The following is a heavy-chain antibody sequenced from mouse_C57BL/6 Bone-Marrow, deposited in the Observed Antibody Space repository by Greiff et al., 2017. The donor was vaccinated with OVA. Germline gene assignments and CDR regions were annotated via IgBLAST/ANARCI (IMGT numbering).Heavy chain of an antibody. Sequence: QVHVKQSGAELARPGASVKLSCKASGYTFTSYGISWVKQRTGQGLEWIGEIYPRSGNTYYNEKFKGKATLTADKSSSTAYMELRSLTYEDSAVYFCARFDYDVLFDYWGQGTTLTVSS. CDR3: ARFDYDVLFDY. V-gene: IGHV1-81*01. D-gene: IGHD2-4*01. CDR1: GYTFTSYG. CDR2: IYPRSGNT. J-gene: IGHJ2*01.